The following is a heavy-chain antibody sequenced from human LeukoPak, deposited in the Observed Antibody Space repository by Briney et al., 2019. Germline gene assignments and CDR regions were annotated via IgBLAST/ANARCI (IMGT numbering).Heavy chain of an antibody. CDR2: IYYSGST. CDR1: GGSISSYY. J-gene: IGHJ4*02. Sequence: PSETLSLTCTVSGGSISSYYWSWIRQPPGKGLEWIGYIYYSGSTNYNPSLKSRVTISVDTSKNQFSLKLSSVTAADTAVYYCARDIFLGASDYWGQGTLVTVSS. D-gene: IGHD1-26*01. V-gene: IGHV4-59*01. CDR3: ARDIFLGASDY.